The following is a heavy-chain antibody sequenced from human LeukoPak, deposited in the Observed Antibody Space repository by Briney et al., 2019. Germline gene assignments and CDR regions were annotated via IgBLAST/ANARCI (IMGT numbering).Heavy chain of an antibody. Sequence: GGSLRLSCAASGFTFSSYSMNWVRQAPGKGLEWVSSISSSSSYICYADSVKGRFTISRDNAKNSLYLQMNSLRAEDTAVYYCARVRAYYYYYMDVWGKGTTVTVSS. CDR1: GFTFSSYS. V-gene: IGHV3-21*01. J-gene: IGHJ6*03. CDR2: ISSSSSYI. CDR3: ARVRAYYYYYMDV. D-gene: IGHD5-24*01.